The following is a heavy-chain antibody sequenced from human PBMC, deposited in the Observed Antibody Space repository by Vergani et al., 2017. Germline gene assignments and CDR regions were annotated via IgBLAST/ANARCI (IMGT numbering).Heavy chain of an antibody. J-gene: IGHJ4*02. CDR3: ARLGRYSSSWYYFDY. CDR2: IYYSGST. V-gene: IGHV4-39*01. CDR1: GGSISSSSYY. D-gene: IGHD6-13*01. Sequence: QLQLQESGPGLVKPSETLSLTCTVSGGSISSSSYYWGWIRQPPGKGLEWIGSIYYSGSTSYHPSLKSRVTISVDTTKNQFSLKLSSVTAADTAMYYCARLGRYSSSWYYFDYWSQGTLVTVSS.